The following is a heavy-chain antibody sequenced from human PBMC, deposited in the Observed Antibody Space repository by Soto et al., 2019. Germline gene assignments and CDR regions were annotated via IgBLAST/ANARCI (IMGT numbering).Heavy chain of an antibody. Sequence: DSVKVSCKASGYTFTGYYIPWVRQATGQGLEWMGWVNHTDGDTNFAQKFQGRVTLTRDTSTTTAYMDLSSLRFDDTPVYYCARHSGYDYVLDYWGQGTMVTVSS. D-gene: IGHD5-12*01. V-gene: IGHV1-2*02. J-gene: IGHJ4*02. CDR2: VNHTDGDT. CDR3: ARHSGYDYVLDY. CDR1: GYTFTGYY.